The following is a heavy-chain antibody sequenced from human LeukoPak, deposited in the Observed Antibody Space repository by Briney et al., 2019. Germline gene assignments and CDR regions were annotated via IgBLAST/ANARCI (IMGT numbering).Heavy chain of an antibody. Sequence: GESLKISCKGSGHRFTSNWIGWVRHMPGKGLEWMGIIYPADSDTRYSPSFQGQVTISADKSISTAYLQWSSLKASDTAVYYCARLDGNTMIDWGQGTLVTVSS. CDR2: IYPADSDT. CDR1: GHRFTSNW. CDR3: ARLDGNTMID. D-gene: IGHD3-22*01. J-gene: IGHJ4*02. V-gene: IGHV5-51*01.